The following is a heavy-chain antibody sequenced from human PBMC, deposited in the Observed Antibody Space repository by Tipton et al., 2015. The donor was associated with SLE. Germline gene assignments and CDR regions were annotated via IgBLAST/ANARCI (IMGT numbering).Heavy chain of an antibody. V-gene: IGHV4-39*01. Sequence: TLSLTCTVSGGSIGNTNYYWAWIRQPPGKGPEWIGNVNYGGNTYYNPSLKSRVTISVDTSKNQFSLRLTSVTAADTAFYYCARHYTTGWDLGYWGQGTLVSVSS. CDR1: GGSIGNTNYY. CDR3: ARHYTTGWDLGY. D-gene: IGHD2/OR15-2a*01. J-gene: IGHJ4*02. CDR2: VNYGGNT.